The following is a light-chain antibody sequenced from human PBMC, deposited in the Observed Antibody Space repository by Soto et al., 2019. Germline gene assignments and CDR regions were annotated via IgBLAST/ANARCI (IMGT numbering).Light chain of an antibody. CDR1: QSVTTN. V-gene: IGKV3D-20*02. Sequence: EIVLTQSPGTLSLSPGERATLSCRASQSVTTNLAWYQHKPGQAPRLLISGATSRATGIPDRFSGSGSGTDFTLTISRLDPEDFALYYCQQRSNWPHFGQGTRLEIK. J-gene: IGKJ5*01. CDR2: GAT. CDR3: QQRSNWPH.